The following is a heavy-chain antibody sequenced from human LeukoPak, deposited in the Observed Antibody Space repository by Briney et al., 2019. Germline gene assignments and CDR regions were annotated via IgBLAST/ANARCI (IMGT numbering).Heavy chain of an antibody. D-gene: IGHD6-19*01. J-gene: IGHJ4*02. CDR1: GGSISSNSYY. Sequence: SETLSLTCTVSGGSISSNSYYWGWIRQPPGKGLEWIGSIYDSGSTYYNPSLKSRVTISVDTSKNQFSLKLRSVTAADTAVYYCARIAVAEDYYFDYWGQGTLVTVSS. V-gene: IGHV4-39*01. CDR3: ARIAVAEDYYFDY. CDR2: IYDSGST.